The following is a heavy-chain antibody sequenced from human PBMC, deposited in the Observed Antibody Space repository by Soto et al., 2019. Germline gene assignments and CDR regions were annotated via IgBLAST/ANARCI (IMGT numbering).Heavy chain of an antibody. D-gene: IGHD2-8*01. J-gene: IGHJ4*02. CDR3: TAGKLYPSLDFDY. Sequence: GGSLRLSCAASGFTSSDAWMSWVRQAPGKGLEWVGFIRSKAYGGTTEYAASVKGRFTISRDDSKSIAYLQMNSLKTEDTAVYYCTAGKLYPSLDFDYWGQGTLVTVSS. V-gene: IGHV3-49*04. CDR1: GFTSSDAW. CDR2: IRSKAYGGTT.